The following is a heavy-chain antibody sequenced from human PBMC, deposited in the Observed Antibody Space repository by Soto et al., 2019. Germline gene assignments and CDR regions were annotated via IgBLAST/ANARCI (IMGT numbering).Heavy chain of an antibody. CDR1: GFTFSSYS. CDR3: ARVDNVLLWFGEWDV. V-gene: IGHV3-21*01. Sequence: GGSLRLSCAASGFTFSSYSMNWVRQAPGKGLEWVSSISSSSSYIYYADSVKGRFTISRDNAKNSLYLQMNSLRAEDTAVYYCARVDNVLLWFGEWDVWGKGTTVTVSS. D-gene: IGHD3-10*01. J-gene: IGHJ6*04. CDR2: ISSSSSYI.